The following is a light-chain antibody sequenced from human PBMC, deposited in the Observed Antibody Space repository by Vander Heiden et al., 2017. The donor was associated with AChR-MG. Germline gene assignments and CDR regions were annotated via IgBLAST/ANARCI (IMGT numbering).Light chain of an antibody. J-gene: IGLJ3*02. Sequence: VSGPLGKTASITLGGTNVGSKSVHWFQQKPGQAPVVVVYDDSDRPSGIPERVSGSNSGNTATLTISRVEAGDEADYYCQVWDRTNDHVVFGGGTKLTVL. CDR3: QVWDRTNDHVV. CDR1: NVGSKS. CDR2: DDS. V-gene: IGLV3-21*03.